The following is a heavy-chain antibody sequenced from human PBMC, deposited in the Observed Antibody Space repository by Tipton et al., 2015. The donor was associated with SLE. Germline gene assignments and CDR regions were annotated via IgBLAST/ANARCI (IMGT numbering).Heavy chain of an antibody. CDR1: GFTFRSHW. CDR3: ARAGPLLWVPYFDF. CDR2: INSDGGST. J-gene: IGHJ4*02. V-gene: IGHV3-74*01. Sequence: GSLRLSCAGSGFTFRSHWMHWVRQGPGKGLVWVSRINSDGGSTSYADSVKGRFTISRDNAKNTLYLQMNSLRAEDTAVYYCARAGPLLWVPYFDFWGQGTLVTVSS. D-gene: IGHD3-10*01.